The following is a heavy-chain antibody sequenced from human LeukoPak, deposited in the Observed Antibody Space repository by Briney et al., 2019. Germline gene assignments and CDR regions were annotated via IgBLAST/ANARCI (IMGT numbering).Heavy chain of an antibody. CDR1: GGSISSSSYY. J-gene: IGHJ3*02. D-gene: IGHD3-22*01. V-gene: IGHV4-39*07. Sequence: SETLSLTCTVSGGSISSSSYYWGWIRQPPGKGLEWIGSIYYSGSTYCNPSLKSRVTISVDTSKNQFSLKLSSVTAADTAVYYCARDPGAPAYYYDSSGYYRGSDAFDIWGQGTMVTVSS. CDR3: ARDPGAPAYYYDSSGYYRGSDAFDI. CDR2: IYYSGST.